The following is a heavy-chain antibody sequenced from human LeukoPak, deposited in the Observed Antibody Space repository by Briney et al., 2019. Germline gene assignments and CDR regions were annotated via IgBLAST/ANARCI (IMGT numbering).Heavy chain of an antibody. CDR1: GFSLSTSGVG. Sequence: SGPTLVNPTQTLTLTCTFSGFSLSTSGVGVGWIRQPPGKALEWPALIYWNDDKRYSPSLKSRLTITKDTSKNQVVLTMTNMDPVDTATYYCTRRARSSGSRAEFDYWGQGTLVTVSS. V-gene: IGHV2-5*01. CDR2: IYWNDDK. CDR3: TRRARSSGSRAEFDY. J-gene: IGHJ4*02. D-gene: IGHD1-26*01.